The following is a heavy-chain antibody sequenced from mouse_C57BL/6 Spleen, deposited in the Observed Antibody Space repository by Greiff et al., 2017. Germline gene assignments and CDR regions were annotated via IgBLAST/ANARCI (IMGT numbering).Heavy chain of an antibody. D-gene: IGHD2-3*01. CDR3: ARTPLDCYYVYYFDY. J-gene: IGHJ2*01. Sequence: QVQLQQPGAELVRPGSSVKLSCKASGYTFTSYWMDWVKQRPGQGLEWIGNLYPSDSETHYNPKFKDQVTLTVDKSSSTAYMQLSSLTSVDSAVYYCARTPLDCYYVYYFDYCGQGTTLTVAS. CDR1: GYTFTSYW. CDR2: LYPSDSET. V-gene: IGHV1-61*01.